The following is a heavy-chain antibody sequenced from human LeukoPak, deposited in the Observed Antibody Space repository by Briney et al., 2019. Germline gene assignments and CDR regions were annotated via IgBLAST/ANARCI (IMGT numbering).Heavy chain of an antibody. V-gene: IGHV4-34*01. CDR1: GGSFSGYY. D-gene: IGHD6-19*01. Sequence: SETLSLTCAVYGGSFSGYYWSWIRQPPGKGLEWIGEINHSGSTNYNPSLKSRVTISVDTSKNQFSLKLSSVTAADTAVYYCARHKIRGRYSSGWYGEFDYWGQGTLVTVSS. J-gene: IGHJ4*02. CDR3: ARHKIRGRYSSGWYGEFDY. CDR2: INHSGST.